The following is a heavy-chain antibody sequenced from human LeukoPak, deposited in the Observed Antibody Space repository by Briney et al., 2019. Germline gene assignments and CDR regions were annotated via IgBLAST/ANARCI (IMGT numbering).Heavy chain of an antibody. V-gene: IGHV3-11*04. Sequence: GGSLRLSCAASGFTFSDYYMSWIRQAPGKGLEWVSYISSSSSTIYYADSVKGRFTISRDNAKNSLYLQMNSLRAEDTAVYYCARGSGFYYYYYMDVWGKGTTVTVSS. CDR3: ARGSGFYYYYYMDV. CDR1: GFTFSDYY. D-gene: IGHD3-22*01. CDR2: ISSSSSTI. J-gene: IGHJ6*03.